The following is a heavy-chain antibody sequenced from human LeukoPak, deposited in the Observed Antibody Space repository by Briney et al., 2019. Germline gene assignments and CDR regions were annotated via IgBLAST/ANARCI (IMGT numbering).Heavy chain of an antibody. CDR2: IIPIFGTA. J-gene: IGHJ6*03. Sequence: GASVKVSCKASGGTFSSYAISWVRQAPGQGLEWMGGIIPIFGTANYAQKFQGRVTITADKSTSTAYMELSSLRAEDTAVYYCAKPDFYYYYYMDVWGKGTTVTISS. CDR3: AKPDFYYYYYMDV. V-gene: IGHV1-69*06. CDR1: GGTFSSYA.